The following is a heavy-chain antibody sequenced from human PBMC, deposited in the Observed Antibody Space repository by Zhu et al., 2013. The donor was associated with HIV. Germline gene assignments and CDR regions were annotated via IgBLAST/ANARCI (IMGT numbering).Heavy chain of an antibody. Sequence: EVQLVESGGGVVQPGGSLRLSCAASGFTVSSNYMSWVRQAPGKGLEWVSVIYGGVSTNYADSVKGRFTISRDNSKNTLYLQMNSLRADDTAVSFCAKVDCGDPGCKLIHYWGQGTLVTVSS. CDR2: IYGGVST. CDR3: AKVDCGDPGCKLIHY. CDR1: GFTVSSNY. J-gene: IGHJ4*02. D-gene: IGHD2-21*01. V-gene: IGHV3-53*01.